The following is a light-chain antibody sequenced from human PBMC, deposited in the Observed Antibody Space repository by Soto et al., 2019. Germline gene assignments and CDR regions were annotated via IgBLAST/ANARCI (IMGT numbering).Light chain of an antibody. J-gene: IGKJ5*01. CDR2: DAS. CDR1: QNINRY. Sequence: IGLTQSPATLSLSPGERATLSCRASQNINRYLAWYHQKPGQPPRLLIYDASTRATGIPARFSGSGSGTDFTLTISSLEPEDFAVYYCQQRSNWPITFGQGTRLEIK. CDR3: QQRSNWPIT. V-gene: IGKV3-11*01.